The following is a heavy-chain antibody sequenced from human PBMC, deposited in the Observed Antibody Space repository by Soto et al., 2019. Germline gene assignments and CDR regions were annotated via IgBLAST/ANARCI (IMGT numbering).Heavy chain of an antibody. CDR2: ISGSGGST. D-gene: IGHD2-2*01. V-gene: IGHV3-23*01. CDR3: AKSRGAAIVFVPAAPYYYYGMDV. Sequence: PGGSLRLSCAASGFTFSSYAMSWVRQAPGKGLEWVSAISGSGGSTYYADSVKGRFTISRDNSKNTLYLQMNSLRAEDTAVYYCAKSRGAAIVFVPAAPYYYYGMDVWGKGTTVPVSS. J-gene: IGHJ6*04. CDR1: GFTFSSYA.